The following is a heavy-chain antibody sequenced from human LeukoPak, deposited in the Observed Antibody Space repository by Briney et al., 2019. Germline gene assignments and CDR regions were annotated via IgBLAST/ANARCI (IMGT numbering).Heavy chain of an antibody. Sequence: SQTLSLTCTVSGGSISSGSYYWSWIRQPAGKGLEWIGRIYTSGSTNYNLSLKSRVTISVDTTKNQFSLKLSSVTAADTAVYYCAREFFVRGVPQYYFDYWGQGTLVTVSS. CDR3: AREFFVRGVPQYYFDY. V-gene: IGHV4-61*02. CDR2: IYTSGST. CDR1: GGSISSGSYY. J-gene: IGHJ4*02. D-gene: IGHD3-10*02.